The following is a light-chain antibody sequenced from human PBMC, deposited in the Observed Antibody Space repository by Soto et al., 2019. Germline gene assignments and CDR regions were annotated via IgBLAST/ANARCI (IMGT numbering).Light chain of an antibody. J-gene: IGLJ2*01. Sequence: QSVLTQAPSASGTPGQRVTISCSGSSSNIGSNTVNWYQQVPGTAPKLLIYSNNPRPSGVPDRFSGSKSGTSVSLAISGLQSEDEADYYCASWDDSLNGVVFGGGTELTVL. CDR3: ASWDDSLNGVV. CDR1: SSNIGSNT. V-gene: IGLV1-44*01. CDR2: SNN.